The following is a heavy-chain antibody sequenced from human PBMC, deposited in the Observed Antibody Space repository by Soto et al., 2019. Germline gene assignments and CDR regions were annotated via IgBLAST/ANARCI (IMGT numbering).Heavy chain of an antibody. V-gene: IGHV3-7*01. D-gene: IGHD3-22*01. CDR2: IKQDGSEK. J-gene: IGHJ6*02. Sequence: GGSLRLSCAASGFTFSNAWMSWVRQAPGKGLEWVANIKQDGSEKHYVDSVKGRLTISRDNAKNSLYLQMNSLRAEDTAVYYCARNYDSSGYYYYYYYYGMDVWGQGTTVTVSS. CDR3: ARNYDSSGYYYYYYYYGMDV. CDR1: GFTFSNAW.